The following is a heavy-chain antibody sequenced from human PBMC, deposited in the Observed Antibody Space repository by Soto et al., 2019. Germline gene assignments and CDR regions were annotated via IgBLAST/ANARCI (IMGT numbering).Heavy chain of an antibody. CDR2: ISSSSSYI. J-gene: IGHJ3*02. CDR3: ARGYHYYDSSGYDKWDAFDI. Sequence: EVQLVESGGGPVKPGGSLRLSCAASGFTFSSYSMNWVRQAPGKGLEWVSSISSSSSYIDYADSVKGRFTISRDNAKKSLYLQMNSLRAEDTAVYYCARGYHYYDSSGYDKWDAFDIWGQGTMVTVSS. CDR1: GFTFSSYS. V-gene: IGHV3-21*01. D-gene: IGHD3-22*01.